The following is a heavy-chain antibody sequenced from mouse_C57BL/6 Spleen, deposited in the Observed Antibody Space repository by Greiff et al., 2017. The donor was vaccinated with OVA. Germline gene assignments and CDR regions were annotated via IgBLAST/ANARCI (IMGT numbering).Heavy chain of an antibody. Sequence: VQLQQSGAELVRPGASVKLSCTASGFNIKDDYMHWVKQRPEQGLEWIGWIDPENGDTEYASKFQGKATITADTSSNTAYLQLSSLTSEDTAVYYGTTGGDSSGYGYYFDYWGQGTTLTVSS. V-gene: IGHV14-4*01. CDR2: IDPENGDT. D-gene: IGHD3-2*02. J-gene: IGHJ2*01. CDR3: TTGGDSSGYGYYFDY. CDR1: GFNIKDDY.